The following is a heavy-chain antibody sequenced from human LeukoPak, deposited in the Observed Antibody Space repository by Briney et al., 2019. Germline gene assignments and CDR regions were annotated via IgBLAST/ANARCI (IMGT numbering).Heavy chain of an antibody. V-gene: IGHV4-39*01. CDR2: VYYSGST. CDR3: ARLYNKGWCFDY. D-gene: IGHD6-19*01. J-gene: IGHJ4*02. CDR1: GDSISSTNYY. Sequence: PSETLSLTRTVSGDSISSTNYYWAWIRQPPGKGLEWIGSVYYSGSTYYNPSLKSRVTISVDTSKNQFSLNLSSVTAADTAVFHCARLYNKGWCFDYWSQGTLVTVSS.